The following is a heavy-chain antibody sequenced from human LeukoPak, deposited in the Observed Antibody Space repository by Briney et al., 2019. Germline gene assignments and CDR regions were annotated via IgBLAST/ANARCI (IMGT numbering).Heavy chain of an antibody. CDR3: ARGGGVGAIRFDY. V-gene: IGHV1-2*02. D-gene: IGHD1-26*01. Sequence: GASVKVSCKASGYTFTGYYMHWVRQAPGRGLEWMGWINPNSGGTNYAQKFQGRVTMTRDTSISTAYMELSRLRSDDTAVHYCARGGGVGAIRFDYWGQGTLVTVSS. CDR2: INPNSGGT. J-gene: IGHJ4*02. CDR1: GYTFTGYY.